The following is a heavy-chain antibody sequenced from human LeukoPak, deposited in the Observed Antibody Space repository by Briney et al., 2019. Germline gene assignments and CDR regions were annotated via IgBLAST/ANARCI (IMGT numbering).Heavy chain of an antibody. Sequence: GASVKVSCKASGYTFTSYGISWVRQAPGQGLEWMGWISAYNGNTNYAQKLQGRVTMTTDTSTSTAYMELRSLRSYDTAVYYCSRCDDFWSSYYAFDYWGQGTLVTVSS. CDR1: GYTFTSYG. V-gene: IGHV1-18*01. CDR3: SRCDDFWSSYYAFDY. CDR2: ISAYNGNT. D-gene: IGHD3-3*01. J-gene: IGHJ4*02.